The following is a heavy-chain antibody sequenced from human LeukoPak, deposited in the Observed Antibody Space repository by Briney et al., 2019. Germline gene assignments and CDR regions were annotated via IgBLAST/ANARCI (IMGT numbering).Heavy chain of an antibody. D-gene: IGHD6-19*01. Sequence: PGRSLRLSCAASGFTFDDYAMHWVRQAPGKGLEWVSGISWNSAGIGYADSVKGRFTISRDNAKNTLYLQMNSLRAEDTAVYYCAREAGDVDFDYWGQGTLVTVSS. J-gene: IGHJ4*02. V-gene: IGHV3-9*01. CDR2: ISWNSAGI. CDR1: GFTFDDYA. CDR3: AREAGDVDFDY.